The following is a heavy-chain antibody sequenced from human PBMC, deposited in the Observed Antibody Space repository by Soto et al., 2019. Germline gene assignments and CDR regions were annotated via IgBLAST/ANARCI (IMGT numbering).Heavy chain of an antibody. CDR3: AKDMYCSGGSCYPAEYFQH. CDR2: ISGSGGST. Sequence: XGSLRLSCAASGFTFSSYAMSWVRQAPGKGLEWVSAISGSGGSTYYADSVKGRFTISRDNSKNTLYLQMNSLRAEDTAVYYCAKDMYCSGGSCYPAEYFQHWGQGTLVTVSS. CDR1: GFTFSSYA. J-gene: IGHJ1*01. D-gene: IGHD2-15*01. V-gene: IGHV3-23*01.